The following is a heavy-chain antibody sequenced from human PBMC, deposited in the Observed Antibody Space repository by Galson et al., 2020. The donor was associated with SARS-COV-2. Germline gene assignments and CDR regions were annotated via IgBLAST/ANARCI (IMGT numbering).Heavy chain of an antibody. CDR1: GFSLSITGVG. V-gene: IGHV2-5*02. CDR2: IYWDDDK. J-gene: IGHJ5*02. D-gene: IGHD2-2*01. Sequence: SGPTLVKPTQTLTLTCTFSGFSLSITGVGVGWIRQPPGKALEWLALIYWDDDKHYSPSLNNRLTITKDTSKNQVVLTMTNMDPVDTATYYCAHTTVVPAARNWFDPWGQGTLVTVSS. CDR3: AHTTVVPAARNWFDP.